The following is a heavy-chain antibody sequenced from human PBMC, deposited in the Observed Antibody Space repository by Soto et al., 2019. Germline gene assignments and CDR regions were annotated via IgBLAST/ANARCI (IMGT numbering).Heavy chain of an antibody. CDR2: IIPVFGTT. Sequence: QVQLVQSGAEVKKPGSSVRVSCKASGGTLNSYTISWVRQAPGQGLEWMGGIIPVFGTTDYAQKFQGRVTITAEQSTGTAYLDLFRLRSEDTAIYYCTISNSFERADFWGQGTRVTVSS. V-gene: IGHV1-69*01. D-gene: IGHD1-1*01. CDR3: TISNSFERADF. J-gene: IGHJ4*02. CDR1: GGTLNSYT.